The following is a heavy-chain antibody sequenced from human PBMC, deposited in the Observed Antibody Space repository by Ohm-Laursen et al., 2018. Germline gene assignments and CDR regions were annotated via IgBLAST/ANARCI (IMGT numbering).Heavy chain of an antibody. Sequence: SLRLSCAASGFTFSSYAMSWVRQAPGKGLEWVSAISGSGGRTYYADSVKGRFTISRYSSKNTLYLQMNSLRAEDTAVYYCAKGLRYCSSTSCYGNFDYWGQGTLVTVSS. CDR2: ISGSGGRT. V-gene: IGHV3-23*01. J-gene: IGHJ4*02. CDR3: AKGLRYCSSTSCYGNFDY. CDR1: GFTFSSYA. D-gene: IGHD2-2*01.